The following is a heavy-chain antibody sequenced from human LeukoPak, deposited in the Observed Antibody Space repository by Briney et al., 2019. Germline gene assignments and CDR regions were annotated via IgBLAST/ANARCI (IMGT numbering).Heavy chain of an antibody. J-gene: IGHJ4*02. CDR3: ARNIVGPRQVDY. CDR1: GGSISSYY. D-gene: IGHD1-26*01. Sequence: SETLSLTCTVSGGSISSYYWSWIRQPPGKGLEWIGYIYHSGTTNYNPSLKSRVTISVDTSKSQFSLKLGSVTAADTAIYYCARNIVGPRQVDYWGQGTLVTVSS. CDR2: IYHSGTT. V-gene: IGHV4-59*01.